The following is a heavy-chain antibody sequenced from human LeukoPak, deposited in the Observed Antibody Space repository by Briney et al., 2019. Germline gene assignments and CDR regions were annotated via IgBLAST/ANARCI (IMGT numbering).Heavy chain of an antibody. CDR2: IYYSGST. V-gene: IGHV4-59*12. CDR1: GGSISSYY. D-gene: IGHD2-15*01. CDR3: AREGSGGSCYIR. Sequence: SETLSLTCTVSGGSISSYYWSWIRQPPGKGLERIGYIYYSGSTNYNPSLKSRVTISVDTSKNQFSLKLSSVTAADTAVYYCAREGSGGSCYIRWGQGTLVTVSS. J-gene: IGHJ4*02.